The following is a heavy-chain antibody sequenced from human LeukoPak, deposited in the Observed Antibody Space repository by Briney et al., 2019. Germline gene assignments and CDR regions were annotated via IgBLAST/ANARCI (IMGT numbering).Heavy chain of an antibody. CDR3: ARARGYCSGGSCYFNY. D-gene: IGHD2-15*01. Sequence: SETLSLTCAVYGGSFSGYYWSWIRQPPGKGLEWIGEINRSGSTDYNPSLKSRVTISVDTSKNQFSLKLSSVTAADTAVYYCARARGYCSGGSCYFNYWGQGTLVTVSS. V-gene: IGHV4-34*01. CDR2: INRSGST. J-gene: IGHJ4*02. CDR1: GGSFSGYY.